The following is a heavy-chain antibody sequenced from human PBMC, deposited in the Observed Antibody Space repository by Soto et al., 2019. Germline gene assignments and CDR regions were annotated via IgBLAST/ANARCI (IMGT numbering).Heavy chain of an antibody. CDR2: IIPILDVA. V-gene: IGHV1-69*02. Sequence: QLVQSGAEVKRPGSSVKVSCKASGGDFLSYTISWVRQVPGQGLEWMGTIIPILDVAKNAQKFQGRVAITADTATSTVYMELRSLRSDDTAVYYCAQMWFGELWHGMDVWCQGTTITVSS. CDR3: AQMWFGELWHGMDV. D-gene: IGHD3-10*01. J-gene: IGHJ6*02. CDR1: GGDFLSYT.